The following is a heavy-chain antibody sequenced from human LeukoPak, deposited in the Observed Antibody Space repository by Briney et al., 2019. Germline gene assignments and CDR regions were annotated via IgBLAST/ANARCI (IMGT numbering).Heavy chain of an antibody. CDR2: IYYSGTT. Sequence: SETLSLTCTVSGGSISSYYWGWIRQPPGKGLEWIGYIYYSGTTNYNPSLKSRVTISVDTSKNQFSLKLSSVTAADTAVYYCARGVYIAAAQYGYWGQGTLVSVSS. CDR3: ARGVYIAAAQYGY. V-gene: IGHV4-59*01. J-gene: IGHJ4*02. CDR1: GGSISSYY. D-gene: IGHD6-13*01.